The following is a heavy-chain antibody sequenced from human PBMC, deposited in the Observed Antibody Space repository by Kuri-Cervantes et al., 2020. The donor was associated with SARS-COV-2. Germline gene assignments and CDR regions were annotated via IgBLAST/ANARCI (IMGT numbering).Heavy chain of an antibody. J-gene: IGHJ4*02. Sequence: SETLSLTCTVSGGSISSSSYYWGWIRQPPGKGLEWIGSIYYSGSTYYNPSLKSRVTISVDTSKNQFSLKLSSVTAADTAVYYCASTTTNYYDSSGQMPNYWGQGTLVTVSS. CDR2: IYYSGST. V-gene: IGHV4-39*07. D-gene: IGHD3-22*01. CDR1: GGSISSSSYY. CDR3: ASTTTNYYDSSGQMPNY.